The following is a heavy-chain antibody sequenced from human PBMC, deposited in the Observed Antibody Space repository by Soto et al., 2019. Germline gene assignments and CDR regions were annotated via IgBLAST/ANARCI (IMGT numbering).Heavy chain of an antibody. Sequence: QVQLQQWGAGLLKPSETLSLTCTVYGGSFSGYYWSWIRQPPGKGLEWIGEINYSGSTNYNPSLKRRVTISVDTSKNQFSLKLNSGTAADAAGYYCARGGYGGNSGLGHLDYCGQGTLVTVSS. CDR1: GGSFSGYY. CDR2: INYSGST. J-gene: IGHJ4*02. CDR3: ARGGYGGNSGLGHLDY. D-gene: IGHD2-21*02. V-gene: IGHV4-34*01.